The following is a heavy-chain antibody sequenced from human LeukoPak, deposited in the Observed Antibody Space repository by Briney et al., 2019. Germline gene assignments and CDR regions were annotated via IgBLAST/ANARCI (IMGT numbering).Heavy chain of an antibody. J-gene: IGHJ4*02. CDR3: ARARYSSSWACDY. CDR1: GGSVSSYY. D-gene: IGHD6-13*01. Sequence: PSETLSLTCTVSGGSVSSYYWSWIRQPPGKGLEWIGYIYYSGSTNYNPSLKGRVTISVDTSKNQFSLKLSSVTAADTAVYYCARARYSSSWACDYWGQGALVTVSS. CDR2: IYYSGST. V-gene: IGHV4-59*02.